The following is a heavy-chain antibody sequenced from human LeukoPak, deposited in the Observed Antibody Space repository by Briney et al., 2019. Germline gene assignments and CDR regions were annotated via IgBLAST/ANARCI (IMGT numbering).Heavy chain of an antibody. CDR1: GFTFSSYA. J-gene: IGHJ5*02. CDR3: AKDSSGWYTGNWFDP. V-gene: IGHV3-23*01. D-gene: IGHD6-19*01. Sequence: GGSLRLSCAASGFTFSSYAMSWVRQAPGKGLEWVSAISGSGGSTYYADSVKGRFTISRDNSKNTLYLQMNSLRAEDTAVYYCAKDSSGWYTGNWFDPWGQGILVTVSS. CDR2: ISGSGGST.